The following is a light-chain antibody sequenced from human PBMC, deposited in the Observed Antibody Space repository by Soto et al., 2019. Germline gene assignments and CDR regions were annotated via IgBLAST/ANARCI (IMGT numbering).Light chain of an antibody. Sequence: IRLTQSPSSLSASVGDRVTITCGASQGISSYLAWYQQKPGKAPKLLIYAASTLQSGVPSRFRGSGSGTDFTLTISNLKTEDFATYHCQQFKSYHTITFGQGTRLEIK. CDR3: QQFKSYHTIT. V-gene: IGKV1-9*01. CDR1: QGISSY. CDR2: AAS. J-gene: IGKJ5*01.